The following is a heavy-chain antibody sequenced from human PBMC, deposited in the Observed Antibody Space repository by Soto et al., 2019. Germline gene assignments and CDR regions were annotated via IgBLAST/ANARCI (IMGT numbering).Heavy chain of an antibody. CDR1: GGTFSSYA. CDR2: IIPIFGTA. D-gene: IGHD3-22*01. CDR3: ARDYYYDSSGSDSNNAFDI. J-gene: IGHJ3*02. V-gene: IGHV1-69*13. Sequence: SVKVSCKASGGTFSSYAISWVRQAPGQGLEWMGGIIPIFGTANYAQKFQGRVTITADESTSTAYMELSSLRSEDTAVYYCARDYYYDSSGSDSNNAFDIWGQGTMVTVS.